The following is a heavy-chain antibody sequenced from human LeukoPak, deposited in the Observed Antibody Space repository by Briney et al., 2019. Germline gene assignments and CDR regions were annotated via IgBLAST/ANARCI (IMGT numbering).Heavy chain of an antibody. CDR3: ARDTYYYDSSGSYRLDY. CDR2: IYTSGST. J-gene: IGHJ4*02. D-gene: IGHD3-22*01. Sequence: SETLSLTCTVSGVSISSYYWSWIRQPAGKGLEWIGRIYTSGSTNYNPSLKSRVTMSVDTSKNQFSLKLSSVTAADTAVYYCARDTYYYDSSGSYRLDYWGQGTLATVSS. V-gene: IGHV4-4*07. CDR1: GVSISSYY.